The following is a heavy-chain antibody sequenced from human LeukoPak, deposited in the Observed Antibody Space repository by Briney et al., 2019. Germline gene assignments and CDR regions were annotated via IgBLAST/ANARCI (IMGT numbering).Heavy chain of an antibody. Sequence: GASVKVSCKASGYTFTSYGISWVRQAPGQGLEWMGWISAYNGNTNYAQKLQGRVTMTTDTSTSTAYMELRSLRSDDTAVYYCARGITVTTHTVDWFDPWGQGTLVTVSS. D-gene: IGHD4-17*01. V-gene: IGHV1-18*01. CDR2: ISAYNGNT. CDR3: ARGITVTTHTVDWFDP. J-gene: IGHJ5*02. CDR1: GYTFTSYG.